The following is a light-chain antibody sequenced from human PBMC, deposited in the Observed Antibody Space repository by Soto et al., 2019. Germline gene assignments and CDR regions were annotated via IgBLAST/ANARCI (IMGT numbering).Light chain of an antibody. V-gene: IGLV2-14*03. J-gene: IGLJ2*01. CDR3: SSYARSDTLI. CDR2: DVT. CDR1: SSDVGGYNF. Sequence: QSVLTQPASVSGSPGQSITISCTGTSSDVGGYNFVSWYQQYPGKAPKLMIYDVTNRPSGVSNRFSGSKSGNTASLTISGIQAEDEADYYCSSYARSDTLIFGGGTKLTVL.